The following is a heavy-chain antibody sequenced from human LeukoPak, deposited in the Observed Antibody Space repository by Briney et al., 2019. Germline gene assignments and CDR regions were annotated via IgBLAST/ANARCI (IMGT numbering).Heavy chain of an antibody. CDR1: GFIFSSYS. Sequence: PGGSLRLSCAASGFIFSSYSMNWVRQAPGKGQEWVSYISSSSSTMYYAASVKGRFSISRDNAQNSLYLQMNSLRAEDTAVYYCVRDHHRRLYDSQARDTFDIWGQGTMVTVSS. D-gene: IGHD3-22*01. V-gene: IGHV3-48*01. CDR3: VRDHHRRLYDSQARDTFDI. J-gene: IGHJ3*02. CDR2: ISSSSSTM.